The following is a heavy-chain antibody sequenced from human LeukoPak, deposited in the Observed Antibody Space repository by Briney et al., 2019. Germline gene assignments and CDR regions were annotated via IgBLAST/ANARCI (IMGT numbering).Heavy chain of an antibody. J-gene: IGHJ6*03. CDR3: ARITDYYYYYMDV. V-gene: IGHV3-7*01. CDR2: IKEDGSEK. CDR1: GFTFSSYW. Sequence: GGSLRLSCAASGFTFSSYWMTWVRQAPGKGLEWVANIKEDGSEKYYVDSVKGRFTISRDNAKNSLYLQMNSLRAEDTAVYYCARITDYYYYYMDVWGKRTTVTVSS.